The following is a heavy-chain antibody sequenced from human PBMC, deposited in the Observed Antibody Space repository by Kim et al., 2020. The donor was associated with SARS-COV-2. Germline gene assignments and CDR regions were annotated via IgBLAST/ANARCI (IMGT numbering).Heavy chain of an antibody. J-gene: IGHJ4*02. CDR1: GFTVSGNY. V-gene: IGHV3-66*01. CDR2: IYRGDTT. CDR3: AKEAARSDYGTIDY. Sequence: GGSLRLSCAVSGFTVSGNYMSWVRQAPGKGLEWVSMIYRGDTTYYADSVKGRFTISRDNSKNTLYLQMNSLRAEDTAIYYCAKEAARSDYGTIDYWGQGT. D-gene: IGHD3-10*01.